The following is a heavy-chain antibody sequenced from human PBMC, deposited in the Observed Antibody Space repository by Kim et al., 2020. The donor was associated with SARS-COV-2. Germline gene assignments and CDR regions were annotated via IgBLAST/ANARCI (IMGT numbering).Heavy chain of an antibody. J-gene: IGHJ6*02. CDR2: IYYSGTT. CDR1: GDSISSYY. D-gene: IGHD4-17*01. CDR3: ARSKVFDQGDYFPLSKIEYYDYYYGMDV. V-gene: IGHV4-59*01. Sequence: SQTLSLTCTVSGDSISSYYWSWVRQPPGKGLEWIGYIYYSGTTNYNPSLKSRVTISVDTSKNQFSLKLSSVTAADTAVYYCARSKVFDQGDYFPLSKIEYYDYYYGMDVWGQGTTVTVSS.